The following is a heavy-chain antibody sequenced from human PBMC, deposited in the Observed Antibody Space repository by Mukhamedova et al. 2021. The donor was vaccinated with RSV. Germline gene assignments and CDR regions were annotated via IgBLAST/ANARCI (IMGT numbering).Heavy chain of an antibody. Sequence: SSYGMHWVRQAPGKGLEWVAVIWYDGSNKYYADSVKGRFTISRDNSKNTLYLQMNSLRAEDTAVYYCARGTRDWGGYFYYYYYMD. CDR1: SSYG. J-gene: IGHJ6*03. CDR3: ARGTRDWGGYFYYYYYMD. CDR2: IWYDGSNK. D-gene: IGHD3-3*01. V-gene: IGHV3-33*01.